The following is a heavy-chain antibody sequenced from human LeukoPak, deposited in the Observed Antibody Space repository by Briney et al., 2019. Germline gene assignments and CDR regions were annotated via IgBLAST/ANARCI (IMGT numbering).Heavy chain of an antibody. Sequence: ASVNVSCKASGNTFSIYNMHWVRQAPGQGLEWMGIINPSGGTSYAQKLQGRVTMTRDTSSSTVYMELSSLTSEDTAVYYCAREGVAATGLDYWGQGTLVTVSS. V-gene: IGHV1-46*01. CDR3: AREGVAATGLDY. D-gene: IGHD6-13*01. CDR2: INPSGGT. J-gene: IGHJ4*02. CDR1: GNTFSIYN.